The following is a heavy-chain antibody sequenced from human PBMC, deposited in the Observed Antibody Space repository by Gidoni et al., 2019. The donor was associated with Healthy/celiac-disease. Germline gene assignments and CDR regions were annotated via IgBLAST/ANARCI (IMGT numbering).Heavy chain of an antibody. J-gene: IGHJ5*02. Sequence: QVQLVDSGGGVVQPGRSLRLSCAASGFTFSSYGMHWVRQAPGKGLAWVAVIWYDGSNKYYADSVKGRFTISRDNSKNTLYLQMNSLRAEDTAVYYCAREIMTTVTTSWFDPWGQGTLVTVSS. D-gene: IGHD4-17*01. V-gene: IGHV3-33*01. CDR3: AREIMTTVTTSWFDP. CDR1: GFTFSSYG. CDR2: IWYDGSNK.